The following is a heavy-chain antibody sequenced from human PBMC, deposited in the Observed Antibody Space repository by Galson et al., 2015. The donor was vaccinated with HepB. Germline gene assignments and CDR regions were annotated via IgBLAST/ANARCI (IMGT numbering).Heavy chain of an antibody. D-gene: IGHD7-27*01. CDR1: GFTFSSYA. J-gene: IGHJ4*02. Sequence: SLRLSCAASGFTFSSYAMHWVRQAPGKGLEWVAVISYDGSNKYYADSVKGRFTISRDNSKNTLYLQTNSLRAEDTAVYYCARGFLTGDFDYWGQGTLVTVSS. CDR2: ISYDGSNK. V-gene: IGHV3-30*04. CDR3: ARGFLTGDFDY.